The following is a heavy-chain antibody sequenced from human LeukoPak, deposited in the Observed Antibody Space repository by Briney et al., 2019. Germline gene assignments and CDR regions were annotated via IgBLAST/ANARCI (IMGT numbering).Heavy chain of an antibody. V-gene: IGHV1-46*01. J-gene: IGHJ3*02. CDR2: INPSGGST. CDR3: ARDLGEVWLYATDAFDI. CDR1: GDTFTSYY. Sequence: AASVKVSCKASGDTFTSYYMHWVRQAPGQGLEWMGIINPSGGSTSYAQKFQGRVTMTRDMSTSTVYMELSSLRSEDTAVYYCARDLGEVWLYATDAFDIWGQGTMVTVSS. D-gene: IGHD2-8*01.